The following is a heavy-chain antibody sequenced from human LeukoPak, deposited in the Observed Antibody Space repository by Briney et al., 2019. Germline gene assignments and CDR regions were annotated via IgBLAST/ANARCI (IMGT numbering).Heavy chain of an antibody. CDR3: ARGPTLWSFGVVPYYFDY. V-gene: IGHV1-69*13. D-gene: IGHD3-3*01. CDR1: GGTFSSYA. J-gene: IGHJ4*02. Sequence: GASVKVSCKASGGTFSSYAISWVRQAPGQGLEWMGGIIPIFGTANYAQKFQGRVTITADESTSTAYMELSSLRSEDTAVYYCARGPTLWSFGVVPYYFDYWGQGTLVTVSS. CDR2: IIPIFGTA.